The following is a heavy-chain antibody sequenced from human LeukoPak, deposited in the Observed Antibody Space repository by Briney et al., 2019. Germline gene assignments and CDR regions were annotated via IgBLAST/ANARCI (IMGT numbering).Heavy chain of an antibody. J-gene: IGHJ4*02. D-gene: IGHD6-13*01. CDR2: INHSGST. Sequence: PSETLSLTCAVYGGSFSGYYWSWTRQPPGKGLEWIGEINHSGSTNYNPSLKSRVTISVDTSKNQFSLKLSSVTAADTAAYYCARSIGSSWNPTDYWGQGTLVTVSS. CDR1: GGSFSGYY. CDR3: ARSIGSSWNPTDY. V-gene: IGHV4-34*01.